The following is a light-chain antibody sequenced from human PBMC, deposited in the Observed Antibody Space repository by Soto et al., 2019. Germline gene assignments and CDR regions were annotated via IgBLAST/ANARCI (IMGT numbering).Light chain of an antibody. Sequence: DVQMTQSPSSVSASVGDRVTITCRASQDISRWLAWYQQKPGQAPKILIYAASNLQSGDPSRFSGSGSGTDFALTISSLQPEDFATYYCQQCNNFPFSFGQGTRLEMK. CDR2: AAS. CDR3: QQCNNFPFS. CDR1: QDISRW. J-gene: IGKJ5*01. V-gene: IGKV1D-12*01.